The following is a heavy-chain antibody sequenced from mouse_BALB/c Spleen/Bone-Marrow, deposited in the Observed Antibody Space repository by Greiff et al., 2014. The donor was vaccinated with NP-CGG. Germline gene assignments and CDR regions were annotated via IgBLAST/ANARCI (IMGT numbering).Heavy chain of an antibody. J-gene: IGHJ2*01. Sequence: EVKLEESGGGLVQSGGSRKLSCAASGFTFSSFGMHWVRQAPEKGLEWVAYISSGGSSIYFADTMKGRLTISRDNPKNTLFLQLTSLRSEDTAIYYCARGGLRDYFAYWGQGTTLTVSS. CDR1: GFTFSSFG. D-gene: IGHD2-2*01. CDR3: ARGGLRDYFAY. V-gene: IGHV5-17*02. CDR2: ISSGGSSI.